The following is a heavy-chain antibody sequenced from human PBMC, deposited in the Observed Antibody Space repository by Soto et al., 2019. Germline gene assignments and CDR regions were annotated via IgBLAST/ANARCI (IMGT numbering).Heavy chain of an antibody. D-gene: IGHD2-2*01. Sequence: SQTLSLTCAISGDSVSSNSAAWSWIRQYPSRGLECLGRKFYRSKWYNDYAVSVKSRITINPDTSKNQFSLQLTSVTPEDTAVYFCARGSHDSTWSWGQGTLVTVSS. J-gene: IGHJ5*02. CDR1: GDSVSSNSAA. CDR2: KFYRSKWYN. V-gene: IGHV6-1*01. CDR3: ARGSHDSTWS.